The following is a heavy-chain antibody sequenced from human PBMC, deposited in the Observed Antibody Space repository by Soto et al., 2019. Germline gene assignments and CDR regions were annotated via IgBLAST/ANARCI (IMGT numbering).Heavy chain of an antibody. CDR1: GGSISSDY. D-gene: IGHD5-18*01. CDR2: IYYNGNT. Sequence: SETLSLTCTVSGGSISSDYWTWIRQPPGERLEWIGYIYYNGNTNYNSSLKSRVTISIDTSKNQFSLKLNSVTAADTAVYFCARLAYTSGFTFAYWGRGTLVTVSS. CDR3: ARLAYTSGFTFAY. J-gene: IGHJ4*02. V-gene: IGHV4-59*01.